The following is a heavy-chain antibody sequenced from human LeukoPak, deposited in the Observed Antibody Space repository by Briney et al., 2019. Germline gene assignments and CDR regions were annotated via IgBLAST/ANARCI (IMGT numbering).Heavy chain of an antibody. CDR3: GRGRLFGYSYAHVFDY. Sequence: SETLSLTCAVYGGSFSGYYWSWIRQPPGKGLEWIGEINHSGSTNYNPSLKSRVTISVDTSKNQFSLKLSSVTAADTAVYYCGRGRLFGYSYAHVFDYWGQGTLVTVSS. D-gene: IGHD5-18*01. V-gene: IGHV4-34*01. J-gene: IGHJ4*02. CDR2: INHSGST. CDR1: GGSFSGYY.